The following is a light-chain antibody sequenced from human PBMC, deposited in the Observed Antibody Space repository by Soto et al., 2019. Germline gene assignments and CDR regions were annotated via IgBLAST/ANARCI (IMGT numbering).Light chain of an antibody. CDR3: QQYNNWPVT. CDR1: QSVSSN. J-gene: IGKJ3*01. V-gene: IGKV3D-15*01. Sequence: EIVMTQSPATLSVSPGERATLSCRASQSVSSNLAWYQHKPGQAPRLLIYGASTRATGIPARFSGMGSGTEFTLTISSLQSEDFAVYYCQQYNNWPVTFGPGTKVDIK. CDR2: GAS.